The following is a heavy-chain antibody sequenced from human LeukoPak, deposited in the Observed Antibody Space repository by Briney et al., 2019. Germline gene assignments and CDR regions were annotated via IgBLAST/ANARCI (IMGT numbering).Heavy chain of an antibody. CDR3: AKRGRSGWSGNWFDP. Sequence: GGSLRLSCAASGFTFYNYAMAWVRQAPGTGLEWVSTISESGTSTYYADSVKGRSTISRDNSKKTLFLQMNGLRAEDTAVYYCAKRGRSGWSGNWFDPWGQGTLVTVSS. J-gene: IGHJ5*02. V-gene: IGHV3-23*01. CDR2: ISESGTST. CDR1: GFTFYNYA. D-gene: IGHD6-19*01.